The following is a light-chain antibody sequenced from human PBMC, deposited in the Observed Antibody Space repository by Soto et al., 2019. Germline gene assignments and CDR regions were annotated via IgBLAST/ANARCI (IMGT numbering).Light chain of an antibody. CDR3: QQYNNWLGT. J-gene: IGKJ1*01. CDR2: GAS. V-gene: IGKV3-15*01. CDR1: QSVRSN. Sequence: EIFMTHSPTTLPGSRGKYCSRYFWASQSVRSNLAWYQQKPGQAPRLIIYGASTRATGTPARFSGSGSGTEFTLTISSLQSEDFAVYYCQQYNNWLGTFGQGTKVDIK.